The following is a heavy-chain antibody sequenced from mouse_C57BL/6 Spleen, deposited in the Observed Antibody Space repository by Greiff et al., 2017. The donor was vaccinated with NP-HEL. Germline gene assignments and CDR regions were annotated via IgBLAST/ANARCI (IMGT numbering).Heavy chain of an antibody. Sequence: QVQLKQPGAELVMPGASVKLSCKASGYTFTSFWMHWVKQRPGQGLEWIGEIDPSDSYTNYNQKFKGKSTLTVDKSSSTAYMQLSSLTSEDSAVYYCARWGSGYDAMDYWGQGTSVTVSS. V-gene: IGHV1-69*01. D-gene: IGHD3-2*02. CDR1: GYTFTSFW. CDR2: IDPSDSYT. J-gene: IGHJ4*01. CDR3: ARWGSGYDAMDY.